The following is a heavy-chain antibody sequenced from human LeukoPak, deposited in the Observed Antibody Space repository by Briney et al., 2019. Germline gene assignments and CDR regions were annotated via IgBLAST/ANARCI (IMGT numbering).Heavy chain of an antibody. Sequence: ASVKLSCNAAGYTFTICSNSWVRHPHGPGNGLMGWTITYNGKTKYAQKLQSRVTMTTDTSTSTAYMELRSLRSVDTAVYYCARVHRGYCSSTSCLNYYYYMDVWGKGATGTVSS. CDR2: TITYNGKT. D-gene: IGHD2-2*01. CDR3: ARVHRGYCSSTSCLNYYYYMDV. V-gene: IGHV1-18*01. CDR1: GYTFTICS. J-gene: IGHJ6*03.